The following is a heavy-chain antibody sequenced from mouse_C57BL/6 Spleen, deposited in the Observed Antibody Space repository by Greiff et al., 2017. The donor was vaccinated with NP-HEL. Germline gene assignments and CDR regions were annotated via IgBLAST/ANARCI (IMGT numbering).Heavy chain of an antibody. CDR3: ASGGLHY. D-gene: IGHD3-1*01. J-gene: IGHJ4*01. Sequence: QVQLQQPGAELVKPGASVKMSCKASGYTFTSYWITWVKQRPGQGLEWIGDIYPGSGSTNYNEKFKSKATLTVYTSSSTAYMQLSSLTSEDSAVYYCASGGLHYWGQGTSVTVSS. CDR1: GYTFTSYW. V-gene: IGHV1-55*01. CDR2: IYPGSGST.